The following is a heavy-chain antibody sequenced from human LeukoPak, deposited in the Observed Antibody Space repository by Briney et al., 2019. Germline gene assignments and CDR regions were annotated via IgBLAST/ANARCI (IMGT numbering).Heavy chain of an antibody. CDR2: IYSGGST. V-gene: IGHV3-53*04. CDR1: GFTVSSNY. D-gene: IGHD6-13*01. J-gene: IGHJ5*02. Sequence: GGSLRLSCAASGFTVSSNYMSWVRQAPGKGLEWVSVIYSGGSTYYADSVKGRFTISRHNSKNTLYLQMNSLRAEDTAVYYCARDQSSSSWYPGWFDPRGQGTLVTVSP. CDR3: ARDQSSSSWYPGWFDP.